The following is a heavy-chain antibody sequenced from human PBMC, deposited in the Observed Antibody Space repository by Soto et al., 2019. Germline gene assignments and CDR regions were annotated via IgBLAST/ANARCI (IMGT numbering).Heavy chain of an antibody. J-gene: IGHJ6*02. V-gene: IGHV3-21*06. D-gene: IGHD2-8*02. Sequence: VGSLRLSCAASGFTFSAYTMNWVRQARGKGLEWVSSISETSSEVHYADSVKGRVTIARDNAKNFLYLQMKSLRAEDTAVYYCVKEAEICTGSCYKNGLDVWGQGTTVTVSS. CDR1: GFTFSAYT. CDR2: ISETSSEV. CDR3: VKEAEICTGSCYKNGLDV.